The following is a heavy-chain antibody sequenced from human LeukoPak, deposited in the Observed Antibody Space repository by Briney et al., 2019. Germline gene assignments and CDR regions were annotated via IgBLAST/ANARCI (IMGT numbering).Heavy chain of an antibody. CDR3: AKMPVSYSSGWSNFDY. CDR2: ISHDTGKI. J-gene: IGHJ4*02. D-gene: IGHD6-19*01. Sequence: PGGSLRLSCAASGFPFRTYGMHWVRQAPGKGLEWLAVISHDTGKIYYLDSVRGRFTISRDNSKNTLYLEMNSLRADDTAVYYCAKMPVSYSSGWSNFDYWGQGTLVTVSS. CDR1: GFPFRTYG. V-gene: IGHV3-30*18.